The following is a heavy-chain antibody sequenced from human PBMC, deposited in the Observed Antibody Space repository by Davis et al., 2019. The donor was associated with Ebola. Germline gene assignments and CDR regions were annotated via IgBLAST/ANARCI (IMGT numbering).Heavy chain of an antibody. CDR2: LLPIFGIA. D-gene: IGHD1-1*01. CDR3: ARGGTWNLDYGMDV. V-gene: IGHV1-69*04. Sequence: SVNVSCKASRCTFSSHGISWVRQAPGQGLEWMGRLLPIFGIANYAPKFQGRVTITADKSTSTANMEVNSLRSGDTAVYYCARGGTWNLDYGMDVWGQGTTVTVSS. CDR1: RCTFSSHG. J-gene: IGHJ6*02.